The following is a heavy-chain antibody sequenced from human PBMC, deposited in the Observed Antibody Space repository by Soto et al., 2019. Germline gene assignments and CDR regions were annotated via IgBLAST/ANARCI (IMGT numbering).Heavy chain of an antibody. CDR2: INPNSGST. J-gene: IGHJ6*03. D-gene: IGHD1-1*01. CDR1: GYTFTGYY. Sequence: ASVKVSCKASGYTFTGYYMHWVRQAPGQGLEWMGWINPNSGSTNYAQKFQGWVTMTRDTSISTAYMELSRLRSDDTAVYYRARALGTRYYYYMDVWGKGTTVTVSS. CDR3: ARALGTRYYYYMDV. V-gene: IGHV1-2*04.